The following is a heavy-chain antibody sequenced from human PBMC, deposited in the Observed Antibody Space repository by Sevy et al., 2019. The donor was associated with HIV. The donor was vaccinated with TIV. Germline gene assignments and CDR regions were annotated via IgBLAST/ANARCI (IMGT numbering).Heavy chain of an antibody. CDR2: ISWHGSTL. Sequence: GGSLRLSCAASGFTFDDYAMHWVRQAPGKGLEWVSGISWHGSTLGYADSVKGRFTISRDNAKNSLYLHMNSLRAEDAALYYCAKDKAQEGSGGYNFDYWGHGTLVTVSS. V-gene: IGHV3-9*01. CDR3: AKDKAQEGSGGYNFDY. D-gene: IGHD3-10*01. J-gene: IGHJ4*01. CDR1: GFTFDDYA.